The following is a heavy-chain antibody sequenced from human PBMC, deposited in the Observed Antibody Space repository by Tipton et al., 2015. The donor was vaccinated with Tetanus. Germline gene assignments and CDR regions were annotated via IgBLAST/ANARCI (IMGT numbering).Heavy chain of an antibody. Sequence: QSGPEVKKPGASVKVSCKGSGYTFTNYGINWVRQAPGQGLEWMGWDSGYSGNTIYARKVQGRVTMTTDTSTNTAYLELRSLRSDDTAVYFCARLVKQWLVPEDYWGRGTLVTVSS. CDR3: ARLVKQWLVPEDY. CDR1: GYTFTNYG. CDR2: DSGYSGNT. J-gene: IGHJ4*02. D-gene: IGHD6-19*01. V-gene: IGHV1-18*01.